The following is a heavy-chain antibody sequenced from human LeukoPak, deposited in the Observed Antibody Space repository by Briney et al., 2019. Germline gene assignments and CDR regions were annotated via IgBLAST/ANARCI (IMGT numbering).Heavy chain of an antibody. D-gene: IGHD3-3*01. CDR3: ARGDFCSKSNCYLRPMDV. Sequence: PSETLSLTCSVSGGSISDYYWNWIRQPPGKGLEWIGYIYYSGSTTYNPSLKSRVSMSVDTAKNQFSLKVRSVTGADTAVYYCARGDFCSKSNCYLRPMDVWGKGTTVTVSS. V-gene: IGHV4-59*01. CDR2: IYYSGST. CDR1: GGSISDYY. J-gene: IGHJ6*03.